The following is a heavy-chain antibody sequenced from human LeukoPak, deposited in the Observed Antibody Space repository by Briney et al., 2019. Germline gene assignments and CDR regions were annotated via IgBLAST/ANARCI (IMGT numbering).Heavy chain of an antibody. CDR2: IYYSGST. J-gene: IGHJ4*02. D-gene: IGHD3-10*01. CDR3: ASPHVLKVRGVTNVYFDY. Sequence: SETLSLTCTVSGGSISSSSYYWGWIRQPPGKGLEWIGSIYYSGSTYYNPSLKSRVTISVDTSKNQFSLKLSSVTAADTAVYYCASPHVLKVRGVTNVYFDYWGQGTVVTVSS. CDR1: GGSISSSSYY. V-gene: IGHV4-39*01.